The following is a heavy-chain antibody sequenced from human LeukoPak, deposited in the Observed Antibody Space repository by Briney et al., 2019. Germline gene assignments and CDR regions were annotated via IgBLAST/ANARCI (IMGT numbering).Heavy chain of an antibody. J-gene: IGHJ4*02. CDR3: AINAGYSYGYSTAIVDY. CDR1: GGTFSSYA. Sequence: ASVKVPCKASGGTFSSYAISWVRQAPGQGLEWMGGIIPIFGTANYAQKFQGRVTITADESTSTAYMELSSLRSEDTAVYYCAINAGYSYGYSTAIVDYWGQGTLVTVSS. CDR2: IIPIFGTA. V-gene: IGHV1-69*13. D-gene: IGHD5-18*01.